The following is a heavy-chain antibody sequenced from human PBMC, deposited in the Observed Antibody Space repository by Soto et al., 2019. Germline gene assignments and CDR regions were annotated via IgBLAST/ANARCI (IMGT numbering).Heavy chain of an antibody. D-gene: IGHD3-9*01. J-gene: IGHJ4*02. V-gene: IGHV1-2*04. Sequence: QVQLVQSGAEVKKPGASVKVSCKASGYTFTGYYLHWVRQAPGQGLEWMGWINPNSGGTNYVQKFQGWVTRTRDTSISTAYMELSSLRSDDTAVYYCARDQGRFFDRLLVERDYWGQGTLVTVSS. CDR1: GYTFTGYY. CDR3: ARDQGRFFDRLLVERDY. CDR2: INPNSGGT.